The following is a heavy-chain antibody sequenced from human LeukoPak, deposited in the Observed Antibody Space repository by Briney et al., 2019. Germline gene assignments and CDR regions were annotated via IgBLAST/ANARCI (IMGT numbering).Heavy chain of an antibody. J-gene: IGHJ4*02. D-gene: IGHD4/OR15-4a*01. CDR1: GFNVSSNY. CDR3: ARGAYGGPFDC. V-gene: IGHV3-53*04. Sequence: GSLRLSCAASGFNVSSNYMSWVRQAPGKGLEWVSVLYSVGGTYYADSVQGRFTISRHNSRNTLYLQLNSLRPEDTAVYYCARGAYGGPFDCWGQGTLVTVSS. CDR2: LYSVGGT.